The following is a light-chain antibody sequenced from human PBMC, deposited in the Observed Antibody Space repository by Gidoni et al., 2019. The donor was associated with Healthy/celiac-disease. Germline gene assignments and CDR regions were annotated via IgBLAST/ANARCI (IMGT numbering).Light chain of an antibody. V-gene: IGLV3-19*01. CDR3: NSRESSGNHPDVV. CDR1: SLRSYY. Sequence: SSELTQDPAVSVALGQPVRITCQGDSLRSYYASWYQQKPGQAPVLVIYGKNDRPSGIPDRFSGSSSGNTASLTITGAQAEDEADYYCNSRESSGNHPDVVFGGGTKLTVL. J-gene: IGLJ2*01. CDR2: GKN.